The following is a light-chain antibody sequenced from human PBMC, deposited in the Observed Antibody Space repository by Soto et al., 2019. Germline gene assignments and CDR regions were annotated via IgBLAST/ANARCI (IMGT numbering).Light chain of an antibody. V-gene: IGLV1-44*01. Sequence: QSVLTQPPSASGTPGQRVTISCSGSSSNIGSNIVNWYQQLPGTAPKLLIYNNNQRPSGVPDRFSGSKSGTSASLAISGHQSEDEADYYCAAWDDSLNVPYVFGTGTKLTVL. CDR1: SSNIGSNI. J-gene: IGLJ1*01. CDR2: NNN. CDR3: AAWDDSLNVPYV.